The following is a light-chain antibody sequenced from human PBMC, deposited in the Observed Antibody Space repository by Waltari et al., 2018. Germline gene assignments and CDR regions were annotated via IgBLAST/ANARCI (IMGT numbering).Light chain of an antibody. J-gene: IGKJ2*01. CDR2: GKS. CDR3: QQYDSWPYT. V-gene: IGKV3-15*01. Sequence: IVLTQTLASLAISPAEHAPLSCRASQRISSNLAWYQQKPGQAPRLLMYGKSTRASGFPDGFSGSGSGTEFTLTISSLQSEDFATYYCQQYDSWPYTFGQGTKLEIK. CDR1: QRISSN.